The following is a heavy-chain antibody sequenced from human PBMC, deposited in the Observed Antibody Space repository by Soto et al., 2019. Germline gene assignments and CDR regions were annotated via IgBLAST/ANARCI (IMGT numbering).Heavy chain of an antibody. CDR2: IYWNDDK. CDR3: AHIERFLEWLFIDY. Sequence: SGPTLVNPTHTRTLTCTFSGFSLSTSGVGVGWIRQPPGKALEWLALIYWNDDKRYSPSLRSRLTITKDTSKNQVVLTMTNMDPVDKATYYCAHIERFLEWLFIDYLGKGTLVTVSS. D-gene: IGHD3-3*01. V-gene: IGHV2-5*01. CDR1: GFSLSTSGVG. J-gene: IGHJ4*02.